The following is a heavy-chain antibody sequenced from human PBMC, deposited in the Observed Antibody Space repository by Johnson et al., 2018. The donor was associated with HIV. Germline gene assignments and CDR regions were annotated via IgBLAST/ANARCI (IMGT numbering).Heavy chain of an antibody. J-gene: IGHJ3*02. D-gene: IGHD6-6*01. Sequence: VQLVESAGGVVQPGGSLRLSCAASGFTFDDYAMSWVRQAPRKGLEWVSLIRWDGGSTSYADSVKGRFTLSRDNSKNSLYLQMNSLRAEDISFYYCAKAGPREYSSSLDAFDIWGQGTMVTVSS. V-gene: IGHV3-43*02. CDR1: GFTFDDYA. CDR3: AKAGPREYSSSLDAFDI. CDR2: IRWDGGST.